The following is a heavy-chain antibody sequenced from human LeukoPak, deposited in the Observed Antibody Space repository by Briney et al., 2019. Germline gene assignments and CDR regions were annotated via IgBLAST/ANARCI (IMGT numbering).Heavy chain of an antibody. D-gene: IGHD6-19*01. J-gene: IGHJ4*02. Sequence: PSETLSLTCTVSGGSISSGSYYWSWIRQPAGKGLEWIGRIYTSGSTNYNPSLKSRVTISVDTSKNQFSLKLSSVTAADTAVYYCARGHSSGWYAVDYWGQGTLVTVSS. V-gene: IGHV4-61*02. CDR2: IYTSGST. CDR3: ARGHSSGWYAVDY. CDR1: GGSISSGSYY.